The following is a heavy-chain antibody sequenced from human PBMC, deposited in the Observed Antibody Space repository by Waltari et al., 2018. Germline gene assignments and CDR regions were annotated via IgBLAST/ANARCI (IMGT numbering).Heavy chain of an antibody. Sequence: QAQLVESGGGVVKPGRSLRLSCAASGFTFNSFGMYWVRQAPGKGLEWVALISYDGTNEYSADSLKGRFTISRDNSKNTLYLQMNSLRPEDTAIYYCARDFSFSGGLDVWGQGTTVTVSS. CDR2: ISYDGTNE. CDR1: GFTFNSFG. V-gene: IGHV3-30*03. J-gene: IGHJ6*02. CDR3: ARDFSFSGGLDV. D-gene: IGHD1-26*01.